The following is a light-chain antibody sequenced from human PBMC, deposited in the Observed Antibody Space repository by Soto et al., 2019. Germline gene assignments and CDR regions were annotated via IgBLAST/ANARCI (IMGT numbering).Light chain of an antibody. CDR1: SSDAGGYNY. CDR3: SSYTSSSYPLV. CDR2: DVS. J-gene: IGLJ2*01. Sequence: QSALTQPASVSGSPGQSITISCTGTSSDAGGYNYVSWYQQHPGKAPKLMIYDVSNRPSGVSNRFSGSKSGNTASLPIFGLQAEDEADYYCSSYTSSSYPLVFGRGTKLTAL. V-gene: IGLV2-14*01.